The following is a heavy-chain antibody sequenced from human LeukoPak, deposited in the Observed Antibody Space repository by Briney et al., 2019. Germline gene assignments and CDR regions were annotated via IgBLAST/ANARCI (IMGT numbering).Heavy chain of an antibody. D-gene: IGHD3-22*01. V-gene: IGHV3-30*02. J-gene: IGHJ4*02. CDR1: GFTFSSYS. CDR2: IRYDGSNK. Sequence: PGGSLRLSCAASGFTFSSYSMNWVRQAPGKGLEWVAFIRYDGSNKYYADSVKGRFTISRDNSKNTLYLQMNSLRAEDTAVYYCARIPGVWLFSPYYFDYWGQGTLVTVSS. CDR3: ARIPGVWLFSPYYFDY.